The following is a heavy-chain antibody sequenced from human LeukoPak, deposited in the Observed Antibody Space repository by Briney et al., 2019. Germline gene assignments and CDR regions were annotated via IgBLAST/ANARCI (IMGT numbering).Heavy chain of an antibody. V-gene: IGHV3-21*01. CDR2: ISSSSSYI. Sequence: GGSLRLSCAASGFTFSSYSMNWVRQAPGKGLEWVSSISSSSSYIYYADSVKGRFTISRDNAKNSLYLQMNSLRAEDTGVYYCATRKSVGCSSTSCFDYWGQGTLVTVSS. CDR1: GFTFSSYS. CDR3: ATRKSVGCSSTSCFDY. D-gene: IGHD2-2*01. J-gene: IGHJ4*02.